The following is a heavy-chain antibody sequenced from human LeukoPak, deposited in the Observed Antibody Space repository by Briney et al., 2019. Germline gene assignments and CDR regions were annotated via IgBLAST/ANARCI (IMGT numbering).Heavy chain of an antibody. CDR3: ARDQRDGYNFFPSDYYYYMDV. D-gene: IGHD5-24*01. Sequence: SETLSLTCTVSGGSISSSSYYWGWIRQPPGKGLEWIGSIYYSGSTYYNPSLKSRVTISVDTSKNQFSLKLSSVTAADTAVYYCARDQRDGYNFFPSDYYYYMDVWGKGTTVTVSS. J-gene: IGHJ6*03. CDR1: GGSISSSSYY. CDR2: IYYSGST. V-gene: IGHV4-39*07.